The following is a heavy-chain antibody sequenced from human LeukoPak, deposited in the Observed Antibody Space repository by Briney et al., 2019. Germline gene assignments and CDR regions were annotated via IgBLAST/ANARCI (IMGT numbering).Heavy chain of an antibody. Sequence: GSLRLSCAASGFTFSSYSMNWVRQAPGKGLEWVSSISSSSSYIYYADSVKGRFTISRDNAKNSLYLQMNSLRAEDTAVYYCARGQRLYGGYPYYGMDVWGQGTTITVSS. CDR3: ARGQRLYGGYPYYGMDV. CDR1: GFTFSSYS. CDR2: ISSSSSYI. V-gene: IGHV3-21*01. D-gene: IGHD5-12*01. J-gene: IGHJ6*02.